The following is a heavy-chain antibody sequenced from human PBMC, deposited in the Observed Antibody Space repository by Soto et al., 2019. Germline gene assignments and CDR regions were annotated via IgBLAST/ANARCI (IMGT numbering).Heavy chain of an antibody. CDR3: ARVEGMVSRYSNYRSYYYGMDV. Sequence: SVKVSFKASGVTFISYAISWVRQSPGQGLEWMGGIIPILGTANYAQKFQGRVTITADESTSTAYMELSSLRSEDTAVYYCARVEGMVSRYSNYRSYYYGMDVWGQGTTVTVSS. J-gene: IGHJ6*02. D-gene: IGHD4-4*01. CDR1: GVTFISYA. CDR2: IIPILGTA. V-gene: IGHV1-69*13.